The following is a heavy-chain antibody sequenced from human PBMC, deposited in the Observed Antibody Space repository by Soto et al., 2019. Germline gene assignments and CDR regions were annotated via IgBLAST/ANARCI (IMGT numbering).Heavy chain of an antibody. D-gene: IGHD6-19*01. CDR3: ARGRAGYSSGWYLGSWFDP. J-gene: IGHJ5*02. V-gene: IGHV4-34*01. CDR2: INHSGST. CDR1: GGSFSGYY. Sequence: QVQLQQWGAGLLKPSETLSLTCAVYGGSFSGYYWSWIRQPPGKGLEWMGEINHSGSTNYNPSLKSRVTISVDTSKNQFSLKLSSVTAADTAVYYCARGRAGYSSGWYLGSWFDPWGQGTLVTVSS.